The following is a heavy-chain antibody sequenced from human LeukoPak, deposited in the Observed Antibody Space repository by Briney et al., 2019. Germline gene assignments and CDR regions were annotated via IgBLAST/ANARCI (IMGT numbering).Heavy chain of an antibody. D-gene: IGHD6-25*01. V-gene: IGHV4-59*01. CDR2: IYYSGST. CDR3: ASDLSGAFDI. Sequence: PSETLSLTCTVSGGSISSYYGSWIRQPPGRGLEWIGYIYYSGSTNYNPSLKSRVTISVDTYKKQFSLKLSSVTAADTAVYYCASDLSGAFDIWGQGTMVTVSS. J-gene: IGHJ3*02. CDR1: GGSISSYY.